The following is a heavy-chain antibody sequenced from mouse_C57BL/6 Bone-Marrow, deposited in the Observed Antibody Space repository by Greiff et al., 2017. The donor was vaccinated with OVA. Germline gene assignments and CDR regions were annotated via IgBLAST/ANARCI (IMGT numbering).Heavy chain of an antibody. CDR1: GYTFTDYN. Sequence: VEPGASVKMSCKASGYTFTDYNMHWVKQSHGKSLEWIGYINPNNGGTSYNQKFKGKATLTVNKSSSTAYMELRSLTSEDSAVYYCARAAYYYGSPWFAYWGQGTLVTVSA. V-gene: IGHV1-22*01. D-gene: IGHD1-1*01. CDR3: ARAAYYYGSPWFAY. J-gene: IGHJ3*01. CDR2: INPNNGGT.